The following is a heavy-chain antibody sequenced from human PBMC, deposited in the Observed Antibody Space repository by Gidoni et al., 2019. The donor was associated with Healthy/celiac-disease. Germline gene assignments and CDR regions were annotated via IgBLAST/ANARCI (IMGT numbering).Heavy chain of an antibody. CDR2: ISAYNGNT. J-gene: IGHJ5*02. V-gene: IGHV1-18*04. D-gene: IGHD2-2*01. Sequence: QIQLVQSGAEVKKPGASVKVSCKASGYTFTSYGISWVRQAPGQGLEWMGWISAYNGNTNYAQKLQGRVTMTTDTSTSTAYMELRSLRSDDTAVYYCARDRYCSSTSCYRWFDPWGQGTLVTVSS. CDR3: ARDRYCSSTSCYRWFDP. CDR1: GYTFTSYG.